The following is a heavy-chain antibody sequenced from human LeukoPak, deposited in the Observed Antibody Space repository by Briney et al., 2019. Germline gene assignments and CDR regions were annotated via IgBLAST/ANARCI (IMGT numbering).Heavy chain of an antibody. V-gene: IGHV3-74*01. Sequence: PGGSLRLSCAASGFTFSSYWMHWVRHAPGKGLVWVSRINSDGSSTSYADSVKGRFTISRDNAKNSLYLQMNSLRAEDTAVYYCVRDRDSSGWGATAFDYWGQGTLVTVSS. CDR2: INSDGSST. D-gene: IGHD6-19*01. CDR3: VRDRDSSGWGATAFDY. J-gene: IGHJ4*02. CDR1: GFTFSSYW.